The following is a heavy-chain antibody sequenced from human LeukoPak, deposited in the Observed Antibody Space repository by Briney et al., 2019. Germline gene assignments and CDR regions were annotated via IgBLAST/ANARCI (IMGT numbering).Heavy chain of an antibody. Sequence: SETLSLTCTVSGGSVSSGSYYWRWIRQPPGKGLGWIGYIYYSGGTNYNPSLKSRVTISIDTSKNQFSLKLSSVTAADTAVFYCARGGGYSYGYAFDIWGQGTMVTVS. V-gene: IGHV4-61*01. D-gene: IGHD5-18*01. CDR2: IYYSGGT. J-gene: IGHJ3*02. CDR3: ARGGGYSYGYAFDI. CDR1: GGSVSSGSYY.